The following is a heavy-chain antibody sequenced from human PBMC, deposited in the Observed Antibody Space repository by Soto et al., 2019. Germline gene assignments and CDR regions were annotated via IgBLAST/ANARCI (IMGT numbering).Heavy chain of an antibody. J-gene: IGHJ6*03. D-gene: IGHD3-9*01. CDR1: GGSFSGYY. CDR2: INHSGST. Sequence: SETLSLTCAVYGGSFSGYYWSWIRQPPGKGLEWIGEINHSGSTNYNPSLKSRVTISVDTSKNQFSLKLSSVTAADTAVYYCARAGLRYFDWLSHNYYYYYMDVWGKGTTVNVSS. CDR3: ARAGLRYFDWLSHNYYYYYMDV. V-gene: IGHV4-34*01.